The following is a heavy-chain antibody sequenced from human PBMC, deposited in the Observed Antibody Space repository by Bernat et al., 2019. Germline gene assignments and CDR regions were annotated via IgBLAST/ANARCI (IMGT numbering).Heavy chain of an antibody. Sequence: EVQLVQSGAEVKKPGESLKISCKGSGYSFTTHWIGWVRQMPGKGLELMGIIYPGDSDTRYSPSFQGQVTISADTSINTAYLQWSSLKASDTAMYYCARQEDLVATVTGCFDYWGQGTLVPVSS. CDR3: ARQEDLVATVTGCFDY. V-gene: IGHV5-51*01. J-gene: IGHJ4*02. CDR2: IYPGDSDT. CDR1: GYSFTTHW. D-gene: IGHD5-12*01.